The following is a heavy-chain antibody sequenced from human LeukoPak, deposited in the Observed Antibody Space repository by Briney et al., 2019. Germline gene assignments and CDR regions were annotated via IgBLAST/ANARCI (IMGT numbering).Heavy chain of an antibody. V-gene: IGHV4-39*07. CDR1: GGSISSSSYY. J-gene: IGHJ4*02. Sequence: PSETLSLTCTVSGGSISSSSYYWGWIRQPPGKGLEWIGSIYYSGSTYYNPSLKSRVTISVDTSKNQFSLKLSSVTAADTAVYYCARVRGSGWYVGYFDYWGQGTLVTVSS. CDR3: ARVRGSGWYVGYFDY. D-gene: IGHD6-19*01. CDR2: IYYSGST.